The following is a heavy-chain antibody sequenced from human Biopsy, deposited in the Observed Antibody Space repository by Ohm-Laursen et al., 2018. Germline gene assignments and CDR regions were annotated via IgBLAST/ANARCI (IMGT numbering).Heavy chain of an antibody. J-gene: IGHJ6*02. CDR1: GFSLSARGMC. D-gene: IGHD6-13*01. CDR3: ARTPILIVSAGLVYRHRRHLQGMDV. V-gene: IGHV2-70*11. CDR2: VDWDDYK. Sequence: PTKTLTLTGSFSGFSLSARGMCVSWIRQAPGKALEWLARVDWDDYKDYSASLQTKLSISKDTSNDQVVLTVNNVDPADTATYYCARTPILIVSAGLVYRHRRHLQGMDVWGQGIAVTVS.